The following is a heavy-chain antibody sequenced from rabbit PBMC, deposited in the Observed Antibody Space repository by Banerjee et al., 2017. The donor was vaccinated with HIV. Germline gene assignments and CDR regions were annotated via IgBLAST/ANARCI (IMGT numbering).Heavy chain of an antibody. CDR2: IYTGSGSA. CDR1: GFSFSSNYW. Sequence: QEQLEESGGDLVKPEGSLTLTCTASGFSFSSNYWICWVRQAPGKGLEWIGCIYTGSGSAYYASWVISRFTITRSTSLSTVTLQMTSLTAADTASYFCARDLAGVIGWNFNLWGPGTLVTVS. D-gene: IGHD4-1*01. V-gene: IGHV1S45*01. J-gene: IGHJ4*01. CDR3: ARDLAGVIGWNFNL.